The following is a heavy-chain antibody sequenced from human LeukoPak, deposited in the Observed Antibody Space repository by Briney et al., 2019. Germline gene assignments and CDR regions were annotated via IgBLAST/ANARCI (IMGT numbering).Heavy chain of an antibody. CDR2: IWYDGSNE. D-gene: IGHD3-10*01. J-gene: IGHJ6*02. Sequence: SLRLSCAASGFTFRSHGMHWVRQAPGKGLEWVAGIWYDGSNEDYADSVKGRFTISRDNSKNTLYLQMNSLRVEDTAVYYCARDGQNGSPYATGVWGQGTTVTVSS. CDR1: GFTFRSHG. V-gene: IGHV3-33*01. CDR3: ARDGQNGSPYATGV.